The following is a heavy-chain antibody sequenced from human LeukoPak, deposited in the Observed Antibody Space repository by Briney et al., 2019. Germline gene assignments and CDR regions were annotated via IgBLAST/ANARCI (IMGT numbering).Heavy chain of an antibody. CDR1: GFTVSSNY. Sequence: GGSLRLSCAASGFTVSSNYMSWVRQAPGRGLEWVSVIYSGGSTYYADSVKGRFTISRDNSKDTLYLQMNSLRAEDTAVYYCARGPPSSYYYYYGMDVWGQGTTVTVSS. V-gene: IGHV3-53*01. J-gene: IGHJ6*02. CDR3: ARGPPSSYYYYYGMDV. CDR2: IYSGGST.